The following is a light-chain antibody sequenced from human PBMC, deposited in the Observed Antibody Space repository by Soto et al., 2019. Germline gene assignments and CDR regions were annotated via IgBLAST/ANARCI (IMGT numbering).Light chain of an antibody. V-gene: IGKV3-20*01. Sequence: EFVLTQSPGTLSLSPRERSTLXXRASQSLANSFIAWYQQKPGQAPRIXIYDTSSRASGIPDRFSGSGAGTDFTLTISRLETEDFAVFYCQQYGTSEIIFGQGTRLEIK. CDR3: QQYGTSEII. CDR1: QSLANSF. J-gene: IGKJ5*01. CDR2: DTS.